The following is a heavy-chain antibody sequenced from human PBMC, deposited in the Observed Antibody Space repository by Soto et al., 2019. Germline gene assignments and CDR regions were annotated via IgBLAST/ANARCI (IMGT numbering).Heavy chain of an antibody. CDR1: GGSISSGGYY. Sequence: SETLSLTGTVSGGSISSGGYYWSWIRQHPGKGLEWIGYIYYSGSTYYNPSLKSRVTISVDTSKNQFSLKLSSVTAADTAVYYCARASDVFSHAITGTPFWFDPSGQATLVTVSS. CDR2: IYYSGST. CDR3: ARASDVFSHAITGTPFWFDP. J-gene: IGHJ5*02. V-gene: IGHV4-31*03. D-gene: IGHD3-16*01.